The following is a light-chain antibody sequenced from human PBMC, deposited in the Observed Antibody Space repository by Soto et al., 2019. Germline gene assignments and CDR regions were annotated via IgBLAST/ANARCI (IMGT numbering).Light chain of an antibody. CDR3: QVWDSRSDHSYV. CDR1: NIGSKS. CDR2: YDS. J-gene: IGLJ1*01. Sequence: SYELTQPPSVSVAPGKTARITCGGNNIGSKSVHWYQQKPGQAPVLVIYYDSDRPSGIPERFSGSNSGNTATLTISRVEAGDEADYYCQVWDSRSDHSYVFGTGTKVTVL. V-gene: IGLV3-21*04.